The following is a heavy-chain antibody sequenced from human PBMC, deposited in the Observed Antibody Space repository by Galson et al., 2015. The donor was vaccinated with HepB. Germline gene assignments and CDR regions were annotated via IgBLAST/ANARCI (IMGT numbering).Heavy chain of an antibody. V-gene: IGHV3-48*03. CDR3: ARVGRYYYDSRGGDY. J-gene: IGHJ4*02. CDR1: GFTFSSYE. CDR2: ISSSGSTI. D-gene: IGHD3-22*01. Sequence: SLRLSCAASGFTFSSYEMNWVRQAPGKGLEWVSYISSSGSTIYYADSVKGRFTISRDNAKNSLYLQMNSLRAEDTAVYYCARVGRYYYDSRGGDYWGQGTLVTVSS.